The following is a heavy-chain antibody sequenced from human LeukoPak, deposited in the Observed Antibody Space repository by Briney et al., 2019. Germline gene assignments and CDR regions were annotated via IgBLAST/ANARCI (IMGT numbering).Heavy chain of an antibody. D-gene: IGHD3-22*01. CDR1: GGSFSGYY. CDR2: INHSGST. Sequence: SETLSPTCAVYGGSFSGYYWSWIRQPPGKGLEWIGEINHSGSTNYNPSLKSRVTISVDTSKNQFSLKLSSVTAADTAVYYCARGAWGGYYYIANFQHWGQGTLVTVSS. J-gene: IGHJ1*01. CDR3: ARGAWGGYYYIANFQH. V-gene: IGHV4-34*01.